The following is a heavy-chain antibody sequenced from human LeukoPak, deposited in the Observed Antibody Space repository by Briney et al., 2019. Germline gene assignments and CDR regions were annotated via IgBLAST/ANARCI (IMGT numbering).Heavy chain of an antibody. Sequence: ASVKVSCKASGYTFTSYGFSWVRQAPGQGLEWMGWINACNGNTNYAQKLQGRVTMTTDTSTSTAYMELRSLRFDDAAVYYCARRQGTTLSFDYWGQGTLVTVSS. CDR1: GYTFTSYG. CDR3: ARRQGTTLSFDY. J-gene: IGHJ4*02. CDR2: INACNGNT. D-gene: IGHD1-1*01. V-gene: IGHV1-18*01.